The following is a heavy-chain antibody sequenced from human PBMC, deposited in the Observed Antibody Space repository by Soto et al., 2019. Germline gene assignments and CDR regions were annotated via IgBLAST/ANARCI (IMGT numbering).Heavy chain of an antibody. CDR3: AKRTRDGDYAFDY. CDR2: ISGSGGST. CDR1: GFNFSSYA. V-gene: IGHV3-23*01. D-gene: IGHD4-17*01. Sequence: GGSMRLSCAASGFNFSSYAMSWVRQVPGKGLEWVSAISGSGGSTYYADSVKGRFTISRDNSKNTLYLQMNSLRAEDTAVYYCAKRTRDGDYAFDYWGQGTLVTVSS. J-gene: IGHJ4*02.